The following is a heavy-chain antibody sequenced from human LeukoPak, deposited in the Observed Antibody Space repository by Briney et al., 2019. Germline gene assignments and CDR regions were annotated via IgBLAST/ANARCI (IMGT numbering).Heavy chain of an antibody. D-gene: IGHD3-9*01. V-gene: IGHV3-33*01. CDR2: IWCDGSNK. J-gene: IGHJ3*02. CDR1: RFTFSTYG. Sequence: PGGSLRLSCAASRFTFSTYGMHWVRQAPGKGLEWVAFIWCDGSNKYYADSVKGRFTISRDNSKNTLYLQMNSLRAEDTAVYYCARGFGRYLPPGNDAFDIWGLGTMVTVSS. CDR3: ARGFGRYLPPGNDAFDI.